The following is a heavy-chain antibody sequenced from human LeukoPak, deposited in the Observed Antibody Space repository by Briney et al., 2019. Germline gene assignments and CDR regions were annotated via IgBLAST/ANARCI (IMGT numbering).Heavy chain of an antibody. V-gene: IGHV4-59*10. J-gene: IGHJ6*03. CDR3: ARGGRHHLRPDIDV. CDR2: IYTSGST. Sequence: SETLSLTCAVYGGSFSGYYWSWIRQPAGKGLEWIGRIYTSGSTNYNPSLKSRVTMSVDTSKNQFSLKLSSVTAADTAVYYCARGGRHHLRPDIDVWGKGTTVTISS. D-gene: IGHD3-16*01. CDR1: GGSFSGYY.